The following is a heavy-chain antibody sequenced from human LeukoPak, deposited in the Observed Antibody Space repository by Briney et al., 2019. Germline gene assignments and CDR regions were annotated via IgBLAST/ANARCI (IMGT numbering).Heavy chain of an antibody. CDR2: IYPGDSDT. Sequence: GESLKISCKVSGYSFTSYWIGWVRQMPGKGLEWMGIIYPGDSDTRYSPSFQGQVTISADKSISTAYLQWSSLKASDTAMYYCARQGGYSGYDPYYFDYWGQGTLVTVSS. CDR3: ARQGGYSGYDPYYFDY. CDR1: GYSFTSYW. D-gene: IGHD5-12*01. V-gene: IGHV5-51*01. J-gene: IGHJ4*02.